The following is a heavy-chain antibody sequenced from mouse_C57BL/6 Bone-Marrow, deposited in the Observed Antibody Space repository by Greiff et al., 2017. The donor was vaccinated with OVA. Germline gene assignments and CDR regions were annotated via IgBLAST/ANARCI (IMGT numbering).Heavy chain of an antibody. D-gene: IGHD2-3*01. CDR1: GYAFSSSW. CDR3: ARDGYYVGY. CDR2: IYPGDGDT. Sequence: VQLQQSGPELVKPGASVKISCKASGYAFSSSWMNWVKQRPGKGLEWIGRIYPGDGDTNYNGKFKGKATLTADTSSSTAYMQLSSLTSEDSAVYFCARDGYYVGYWGQGTTLTVSS. J-gene: IGHJ2*01. V-gene: IGHV1-82*01.